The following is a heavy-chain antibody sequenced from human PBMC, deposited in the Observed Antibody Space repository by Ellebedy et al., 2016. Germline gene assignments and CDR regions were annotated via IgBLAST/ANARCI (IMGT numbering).Heavy chain of an antibody. CDR1: GFIFSNYA. J-gene: IGHJ4*02. V-gene: IGHV3-23*01. CDR2: ISGSGGSS. CDR3: AKHSVAGTLGCFDY. D-gene: IGHD6-19*01. Sequence: GGSLRLSCAASGFIFSNYAMSWVRQAPGKGLEWVSTISGSGGSSYYADSVKGRFTVSRDNSKNTLYLQMNSLRAEDTAVYYCAKHSVAGTLGCFDYWGQGTLITVSS.